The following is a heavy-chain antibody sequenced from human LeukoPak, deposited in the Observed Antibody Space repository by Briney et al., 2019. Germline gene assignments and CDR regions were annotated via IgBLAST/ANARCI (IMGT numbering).Heavy chain of an antibody. CDR3: SPGIAAAGTPFDY. CDR1: GFTFSSYA. V-gene: IGHV3-23*01. CDR2: ISGSGGST. Sequence: PGGSLRLSCAASGFTFSSYAMSWVRQAPGKGLEWVSAISGSGGSTYYADSVKGRFTISRDNSKNTLYLQMNSLRAEDTAVYYCSPGIAAAGTPFDYWGRGTLVTVSS. J-gene: IGHJ4*02. D-gene: IGHD6-13*01.